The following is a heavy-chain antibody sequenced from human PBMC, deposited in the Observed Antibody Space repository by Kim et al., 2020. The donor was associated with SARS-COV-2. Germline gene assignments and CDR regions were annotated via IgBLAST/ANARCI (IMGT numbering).Heavy chain of an antibody. CDR2: ISWNSGSI. D-gene: IGHD3-3*01. CDR1: GFTFGDYA. Sequence: GGSLRLSCAASGFTFGDYAMHWVRQAPGKGLEWVSGISWNSGSIGYADSVKGRFTISRDNAKNSLYLQMNSLRAEDTALYYCAKQSTHYYDFWSGYPTFDPWGQGTLVTVSS. V-gene: IGHV3-9*01. CDR3: AKQSTHYYDFWSGYPTFDP. J-gene: IGHJ5*02.